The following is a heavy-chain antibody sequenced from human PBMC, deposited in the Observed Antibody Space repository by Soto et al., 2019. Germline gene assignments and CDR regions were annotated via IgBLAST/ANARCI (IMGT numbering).Heavy chain of an antibody. D-gene: IGHD2-2*01. Sequence: GGSLRLSCAASGFTFSSYGMHWVRQAPGKGLEWVANIKPDGSEKYYVDSVKGRFTISRDNAKNSLYLQMNSLRAEDTAVYYCARPGSCSSTTCYARGYFDYWGQGTPVTVSS. V-gene: IGHV3-7*01. CDR3: ARPGSCSSTTCYARGYFDY. CDR1: GFTFSSYG. CDR2: IKPDGSEK. J-gene: IGHJ4*02.